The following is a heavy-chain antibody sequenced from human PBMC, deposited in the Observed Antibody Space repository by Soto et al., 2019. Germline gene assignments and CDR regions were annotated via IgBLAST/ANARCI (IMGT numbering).Heavy chain of an antibody. D-gene: IGHD3-22*01. V-gene: IGHV5-10-1*01. J-gene: IGHJ4*02. CDR3: ARRPPRHYYDSSGYYLDY. CDR1: GYRFTDYW. CDR2: IAPSDSYT. Sequence: GEFMKTSCKCAGYRFTDYWISLGRQIPWKGLEWMGRIAPSDSYTNYSPSFQGHVTISADKSISTAYLQWSSLKASDTAMYYCARRPPRHYYDSSGYYLDYWGQGTLVTVSS.